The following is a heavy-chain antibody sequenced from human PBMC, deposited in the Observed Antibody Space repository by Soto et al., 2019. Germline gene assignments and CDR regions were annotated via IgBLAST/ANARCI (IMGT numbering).Heavy chain of an antibody. CDR1: GFTFSTYA. CDR3: VRVISTSEYFDF. V-gene: IGHV3-48*01. CDR2: ISASSATI. D-gene: IGHD2-2*01. Sequence: EVQLVESGGGLVQPGGSLRLSCAASGFTFSTYAMTWVRQAPGKGPEWISYISASSATIYYADSVKGRFTISRDSAKNSLYLQRNSMSAEDTAVYYCVRVISTSEYFDFWGQGTLVTVSS. J-gene: IGHJ4*02.